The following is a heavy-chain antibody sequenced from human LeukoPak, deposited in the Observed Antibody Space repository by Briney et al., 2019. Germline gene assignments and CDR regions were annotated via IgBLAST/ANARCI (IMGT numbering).Heavy chain of an antibody. CDR2: INHSGST. Sequence: SETLSLTCAVFGGSFSGYYWSWLRQPPGKGLEWIGEINHSGSTNYNPSLKSRVAISVDTSKNQFSLKLSSVTAADTAVYYCARESNYGSDYWGQGTLVTVSS. CDR3: ARESNYGSDY. D-gene: IGHD1-7*01. CDR1: GGSFSGYY. J-gene: IGHJ4*02. V-gene: IGHV4-34*01.